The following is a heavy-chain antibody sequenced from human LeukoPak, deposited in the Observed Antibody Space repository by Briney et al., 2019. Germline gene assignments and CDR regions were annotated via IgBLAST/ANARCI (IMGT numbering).Heavy chain of an antibody. CDR3: AKDLLGGGYDSGIDY. CDR2: ISYDGSNK. D-gene: IGHD5-12*01. J-gene: IGHJ4*02. Sequence: GRSLRLSCAASGFTFSSYGMHWVRQAPGKGLEWVAVISYDGSNKYYADSVKGRFTISRTNSKNTLYLQMNSLRAEDTAVYYCAKDLLGGGYDSGIDYWGQGTLVTVSS. CDR1: GFTFSSYG. V-gene: IGHV3-30*18.